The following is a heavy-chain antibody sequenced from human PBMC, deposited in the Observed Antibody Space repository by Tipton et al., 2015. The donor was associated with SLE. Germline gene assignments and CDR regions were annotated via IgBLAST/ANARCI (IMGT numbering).Heavy chain of an antibody. Sequence: LRLSCSVYGDSLSGQYWSWIRQPPGKGLEWIGEVFRGGSTNYSPSLESRVTITVDMSKNQFSLRLISVTAADTAVYYCARGFLYDGFQVWGQGTLVTVSS. CDR1: GDSLSGQY. CDR2: VFRGGST. CDR3: ARGFLYDGFQV. J-gene: IGHJ1*01. D-gene: IGHD2-2*02. V-gene: IGHV4-34*01.